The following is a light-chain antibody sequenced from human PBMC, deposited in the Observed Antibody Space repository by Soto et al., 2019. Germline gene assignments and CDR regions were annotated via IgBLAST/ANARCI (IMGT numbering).Light chain of an antibody. CDR1: SGHSSYI. V-gene: IGLV4-60*02. J-gene: IGLJ3*02. Sequence: QAVVTQSSSASASLGSSVKLTCTLSSGHSSYIIAWHQQQPGKAPRYLMNLEGSGNYNKGSGVPDRFSGSSSGADRYLTISNLQFEEEADYYCETWDSNTRVFGGGTKLTVL. CDR2: LEGSGNY. CDR3: ETWDSNTRV.